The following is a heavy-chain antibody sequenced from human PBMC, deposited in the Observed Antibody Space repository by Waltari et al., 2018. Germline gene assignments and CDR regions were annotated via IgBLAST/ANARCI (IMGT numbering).Heavy chain of an antibody. CDR2: IYTSGST. Sequence: QVQLQESGPGLVKPSQTLSLTCTVSGGSIRSGSYYWSWIRQPAGKGLEWIGRIYTSGSTNYNPSLKSRVTISVDTSKNQFSLKLSSVTAADTAVYYCAGLTGVHYYMDVWGKGTTVTVSS. D-gene: IGHD1-1*01. CDR1: GGSIRSGSYY. CDR3: AGLTGVHYYMDV. V-gene: IGHV4-61*02. J-gene: IGHJ6*03.